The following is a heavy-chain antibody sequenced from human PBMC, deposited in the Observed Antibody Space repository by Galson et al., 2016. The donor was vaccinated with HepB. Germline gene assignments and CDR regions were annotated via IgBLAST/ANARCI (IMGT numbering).Heavy chain of an antibody. CDR1: GDSVSSNSAA. V-gene: IGHV6-1*01. J-gene: IGHJ4*01. D-gene: IGHD4-23*01. CDR3: ARTNSKTYGGGNLDY. Sequence: CAISGDSVSSNSAAWNWIRQSPSGGLEWLGRTYYRSKWYNDYAPSVKSRINISPDTSKNQFSLQLNSVTPEDTAVYYCARTNSKTYGGGNLDYWGQGTLVTVSS. CDR2: TYYRSKWYN.